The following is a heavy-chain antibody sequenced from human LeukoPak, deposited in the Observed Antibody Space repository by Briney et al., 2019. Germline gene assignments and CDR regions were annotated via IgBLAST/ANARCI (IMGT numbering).Heavy chain of an antibody. Sequence: GGSLRLSCAASGFTFSRYAMSWVRQAPGKGLEWVSVVSGSGDSTHYADSVKGRFTISRDNSKNTLYLQMNSLRAEDTAVYYCARGGVLLAGKKFDYWGQGILVTVSS. J-gene: IGHJ4*02. V-gene: IGHV3-23*01. CDR1: GFTFSRYA. D-gene: IGHD6-13*01. CDR3: ARGGVLLAGKKFDY. CDR2: VSGSGDST.